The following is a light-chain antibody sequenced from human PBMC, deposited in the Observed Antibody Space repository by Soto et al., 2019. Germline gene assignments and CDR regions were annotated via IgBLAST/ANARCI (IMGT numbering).Light chain of an antibody. CDR3: QKSYNTLDT. CDR2: AAS. V-gene: IGKV1-39*01. J-gene: IGKJ2*01. Sequence: DIQMTQSPSSLSACVGDRVTITCRTSQSINNNLNWYQQKPGKAPKLLIYAASSLQSGVPSRFSGSGSGTDFTLTISSLQPEDFATYYCQKSYNTLDTFGQGTKLEIK. CDR1: QSINNN.